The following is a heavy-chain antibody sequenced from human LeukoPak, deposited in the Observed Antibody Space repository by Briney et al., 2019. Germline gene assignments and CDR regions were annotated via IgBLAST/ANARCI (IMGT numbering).Heavy chain of an antibody. CDR2: ISYSGST. Sequence: KPSETLSLTCTVSGGSIISYYWSWIRQPPGKGLEWIGYISYSGSTNYNPSLRSRVTISVDTSKNQFSLKMSSVTAADTAVYYCARVAHSSGWPEYFQYWGQGTLVTVSS. V-gene: IGHV4-59*01. D-gene: IGHD6-19*01. CDR3: ARVAHSSGWPEYFQY. CDR1: GGSIISYY. J-gene: IGHJ1*01.